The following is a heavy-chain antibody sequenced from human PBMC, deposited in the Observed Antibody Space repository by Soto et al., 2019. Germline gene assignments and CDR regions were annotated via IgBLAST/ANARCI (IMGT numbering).Heavy chain of an antibody. CDR3: ARWLQLWLREARYYSYGMDV. V-gene: IGHV3-21*01. CDR1: GFTFSSYS. J-gene: IGHJ6*02. CDR2: ISSSSSYI. Sequence: EVQLVESGGGLVKPGGSLRLSCAASGFTFSSYSMNWVRQAPGKGLEWVSSISSSSSYIYYADSVKGRFTISRDNAKNSLYLQINSLRAEDAAVYYCARWLQLWLREARYYSYGMDVWGQGITVTVSS. D-gene: IGHD5-18*01.